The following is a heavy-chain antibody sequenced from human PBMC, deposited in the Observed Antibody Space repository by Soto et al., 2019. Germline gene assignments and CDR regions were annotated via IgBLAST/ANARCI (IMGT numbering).Heavy chain of an antibody. V-gene: IGHV3-15*01. CDR3: SSRTMVITGKFDY. D-gene: IGHD3-22*01. Sequence: SGGSLRLSCAASGFTFSNAWMSWVRQAPGKGLEWVGRIKSKTDGGTTDYAAPVKGRFTISRDGSKDTLYLQMNSLKTEDTAVYYCSSRTMVITGKFDYWGQGTQVTVSS. CDR1: GFTFSNAW. CDR2: IKSKTDGGTT. J-gene: IGHJ4*02.